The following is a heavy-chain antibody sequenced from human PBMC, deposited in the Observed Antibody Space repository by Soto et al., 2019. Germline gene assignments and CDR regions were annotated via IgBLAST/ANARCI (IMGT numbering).Heavy chain of an antibody. CDR2: IYYSGST. D-gene: IGHD6-13*01. V-gene: IGHV4-59*01. CDR3: ARESSSWTGGGYYYYYGMDV. Sequence: KPSETLSLTCTVSGGSISSYYWSWIRQPPGKGLEWIGYIYYSGSTNYNPSLKSRVTISVDTSKNQFSLKLSSVTAADTAVYYCARESSSWTGGGYYYYYGMDVWGQGTTVTAP. CDR1: GGSISSYY. J-gene: IGHJ6*02.